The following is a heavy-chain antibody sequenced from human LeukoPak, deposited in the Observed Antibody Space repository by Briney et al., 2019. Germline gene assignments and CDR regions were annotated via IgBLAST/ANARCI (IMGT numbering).Heavy chain of an antibody. Sequence: ASVKVSCKASGYTFTSYGISWVRQAPGQGLEWMGWVSAYNGNTNYAQKLQGRVTMTTDTSTSTAYMELRSLRSDDTAVYYCARGTLWQQLVKFDYWGQGTLVTVSS. CDR1: GYTFTSYG. CDR3: ARGTLWQQLVKFDY. CDR2: VSAYNGNT. J-gene: IGHJ4*02. V-gene: IGHV1-18*01. D-gene: IGHD6-13*01.